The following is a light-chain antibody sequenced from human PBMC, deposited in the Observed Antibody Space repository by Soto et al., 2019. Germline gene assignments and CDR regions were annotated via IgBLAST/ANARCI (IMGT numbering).Light chain of an antibody. CDR1: QGISSW. Sequence: EIQMPQSSYSLSASVGASVTITCRGSQGISSWLAWYQQKPGKAPRLLIYKASSLASGVPSRFSGSGSGTEFTLTISSLQPDDFATYYCQQYKTFGQGPKVDI. V-gene: IGKV1-5*03. J-gene: IGKJ1*01. CDR2: KAS. CDR3: QQYKT.